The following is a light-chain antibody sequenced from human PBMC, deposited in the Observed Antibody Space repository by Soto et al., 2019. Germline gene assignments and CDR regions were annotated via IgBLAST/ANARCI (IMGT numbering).Light chain of an antibody. CDR3: QHYNNYWGT. CDR2: EAS. J-gene: IGKJ1*01. V-gene: IGKV1-5*03. Sequence: DIQMTQSPPTLSASIGDRVTIACRASESIDTWLAWYQQKPGTAPKLMIYEASTLEDGVPSRFSGAGSGTEFTLTINRLQPDDFATYYCQHYNNYWGTFGQGTKVDIK. CDR1: ESIDTW.